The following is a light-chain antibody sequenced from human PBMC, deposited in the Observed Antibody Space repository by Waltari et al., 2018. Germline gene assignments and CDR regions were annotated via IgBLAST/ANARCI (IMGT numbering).Light chain of an antibody. CDR2: KDT. J-gene: IGLJ1*01. V-gene: IGLV3-25*03. CDR1: ALSRQY. Sequence: SFELTQPPSVSASPGQTARITCPGDALSRQYAYWYQQKPGQAPVLLIYKDTARPSGIPERFSGSTSGTTVTLTISGVQAEDEADYYCQSGDSSGTYVFGTATKVTVL. CDR3: QSGDSSGTYV.